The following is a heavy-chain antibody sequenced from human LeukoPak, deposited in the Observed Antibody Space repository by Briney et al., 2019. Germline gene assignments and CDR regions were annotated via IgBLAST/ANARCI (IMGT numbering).Heavy chain of an antibody. Sequence: GGSLRLSRAASVFTVSSNYMTLVRQAPGNPLEGASVIYSCRKTYYPDSVKGPFIISRDKSKTPLYVEMNSLRAADSVVYYCASGGSYLDAAFDIWGQGTMVTVSS. V-gene: IGHV3-66*02. J-gene: IGHJ3*02. D-gene: IGHD1-26*01. CDR2: IYSCRKT. CDR1: VFTVSSNY. CDR3: ASGGSYLDAAFDI.